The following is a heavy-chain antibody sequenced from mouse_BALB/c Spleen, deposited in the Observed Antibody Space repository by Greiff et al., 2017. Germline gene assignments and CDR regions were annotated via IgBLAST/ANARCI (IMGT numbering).Heavy chain of an antibody. Sequence: EVKVEESGGGLVQPGGSRKLSCAASGFTFSSFGMHWVRQAPEKGLEWVAYISSGSSTIYYADTVKGRFTISRDNPKNTLFLQMTSLRSEDTAMYYCARRTVVDYYAMDYWGQGTSVTVSS. CDR3: ARRTVVDYYAMDY. V-gene: IGHV5-17*02. CDR2: ISSGSSTI. D-gene: IGHD1-1*01. J-gene: IGHJ4*01. CDR1: GFTFSSFG.